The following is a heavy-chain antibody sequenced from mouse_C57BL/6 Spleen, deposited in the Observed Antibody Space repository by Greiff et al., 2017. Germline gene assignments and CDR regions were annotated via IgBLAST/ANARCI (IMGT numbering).Heavy chain of an antibody. CDR3: ARYKRGDYFDY. J-gene: IGHJ2*01. CDR1: GYSFTGYY. V-gene: IGHV1-42*01. Sequence: VQLQQSGPELVKPGASVKISCKASGYSFTGYYMNWVKQSPEKSLEWIGEINPSTGGTTYNQKFKAKATLTVEKSSSTAYMQLKSLTSEDSAVYYCARYKRGDYFDYCGQGTTLTVSS. CDR2: INPSTGGT.